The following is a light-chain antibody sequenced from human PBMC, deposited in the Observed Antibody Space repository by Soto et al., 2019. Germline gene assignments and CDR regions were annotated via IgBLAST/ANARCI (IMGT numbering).Light chain of an antibody. J-gene: IGLJ1*01. Sequence: QSALTQPASVSGSPGQSITISCTGTSSDVGGYKYVSWYQQHPGKAPKLMIYEVSNRPSGVSDRFSGSKSGNTASLTISGLQAEDEADYYCSSYSSSNTYVFATWTKLTVL. V-gene: IGLV2-14*01. CDR1: SSDVGGYKY. CDR2: EVS. CDR3: SSYSSSNTYV.